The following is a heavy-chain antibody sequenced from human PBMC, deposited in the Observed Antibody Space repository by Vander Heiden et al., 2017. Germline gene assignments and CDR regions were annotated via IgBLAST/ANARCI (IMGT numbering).Heavy chain of an antibody. D-gene: IGHD7-27*01. CDR1: GFTFSTYA. V-gene: IGHV3-23*01. CDR3: AKEWAGDPLW. CDR2: ISGSGGTT. J-gene: IGHJ4*02. Sequence: EVQLLASGGGLVQPGGSLRLSCAASGFTFSTYAMTWVRQAPGKGLQWFSSISGSGGTTYYADSVKGRFTISRDNSKNTLYVQMNSLRAEDTAMYYCAKEWAGDPLWWGQGTLVTVSS.